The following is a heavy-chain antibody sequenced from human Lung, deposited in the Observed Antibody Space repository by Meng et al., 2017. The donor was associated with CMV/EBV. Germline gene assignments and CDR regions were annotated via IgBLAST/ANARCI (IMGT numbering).Heavy chain of an antibody. CDR1: GGTFTGYA. CDR3: ARGTAIVKYISSGIDI. D-gene: IGHD2-15*01. CDR2: IIPILGTV. Sequence: SVKVSXKASGGTFTGYAVGWVRQAPGQGLEWMGGIIPILGTVNYAQNFKDRVTITAEESTVTAYMELSSLRSEDTAVYYCARGTAIVKYISSGIDIWGQGTMVTVSS. J-gene: IGHJ3*02. V-gene: IGHV1-69*13.